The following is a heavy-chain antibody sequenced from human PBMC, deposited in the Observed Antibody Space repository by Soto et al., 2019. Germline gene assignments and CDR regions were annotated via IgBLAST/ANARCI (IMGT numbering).Heavy chain of an antibody. CDR3: AIYDSSGSRGFQH. Sequence: SETLSLTCAVFGGSFSGYYWSWIRQPPGKGLEWIGEINHSGSTNYNPSLKSRVTTSVDTSKNQFSLKLSSVTAADTAVYYCAIYDSSGSRGFQHWGQGTLVTVSS. J-gene: IGHJ1*01. D-gene: IGHD3-22*01. CDR2: INHSGST. CDR1: GGSFSGYY. V-gene: IGHV4-34*01.